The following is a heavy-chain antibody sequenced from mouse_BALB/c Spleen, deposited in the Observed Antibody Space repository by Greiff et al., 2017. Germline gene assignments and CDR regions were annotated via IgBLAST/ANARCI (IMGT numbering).Heavy chain of an antibody. Sequence: EVKVVESGGGLVQPGGSLRLSCATSGFTFSDFYMEWVRQPPGKRLEWIAASRNKANDYTTEYSASVKGRFIVSRDTSQSILYLQMNALRAEDTAIYYCARDANWAWFAYWGQGTLVTVSA. CDR1: GFTFSDFY. D-gene: IGHD4-1*01. CDR3: ARDANWAWFAY. V-gene: IGHV7-1*02. CDR2: SRNKANDYTT. J-gene: IGHJ3*01.